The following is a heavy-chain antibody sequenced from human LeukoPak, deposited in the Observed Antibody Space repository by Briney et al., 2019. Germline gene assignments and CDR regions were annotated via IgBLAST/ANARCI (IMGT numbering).Heavy chain of an antibody. D-gene: IGHD2-15*01. CDR3: ARLPSAANDY. J-gene: IGHJ4*02. CDR1: GFTFSNYW. Sequence: PGGSLRLSCAASGFTFSNYWMNWVRQAPGKGLEWVANINQDGSQKQYVDSVRGRFTISKDNTKNILYLQMNSLRAEDTAVYYCARLPSAANDYWGQGTLVTVSS. V-gene: IGHV3-7*01. CDR2: INQDGSQK.